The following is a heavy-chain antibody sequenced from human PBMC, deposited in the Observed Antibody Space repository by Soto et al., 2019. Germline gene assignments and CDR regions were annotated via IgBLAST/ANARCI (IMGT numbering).Heavy chain of an antibody. V-gene: IGHV5-51*01. CDR3: ARHPGTADTSDLDY. J-gene: IGHJ4*02. D-gene: IGHD6-13*01. CDR2: IYPGDSDT. Sequence: EVQLVQSGAEGKKPGDSLRISCKGSGYSFTTHWIGWVRQVSGKGLEWMGLIYPGDSDTRYSPSFQGQVTISADKSISTAYLQWSSLKASDTAMYYCARHPGTADTSDLDYWGQGTLVTVSS. CDR1: GYSFTTHW.